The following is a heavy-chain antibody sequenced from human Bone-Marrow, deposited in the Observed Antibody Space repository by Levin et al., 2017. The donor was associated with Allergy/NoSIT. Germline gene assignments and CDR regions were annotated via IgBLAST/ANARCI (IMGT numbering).Heavy chain of an antibody. CDR1: GFTFDDYA. Sequence: SLKISCAASGFTFDDYAMHWVRQTPGRGLEWVSGISWNSASIGYAESVKGRFTISRDNAKKSLYLEINSPRPEDTALYYCVKDAAYGYSSSWLDYWGQGTLVTVSS. CDR3: VKDAAYGYSSSWLDY. CDR2: ISWNSASI. D-gene: IGHD2-2*01. V-gene: IGHV3-9*01. J-gene: IGHJ4*02.